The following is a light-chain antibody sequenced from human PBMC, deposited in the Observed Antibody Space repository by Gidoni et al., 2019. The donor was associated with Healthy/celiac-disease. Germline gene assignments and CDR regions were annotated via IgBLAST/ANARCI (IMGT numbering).Light chain of an antibody. CDR1: QSVSSSY. Sequence: DIVLTQAPGTLALSPGERATLSCRASQSVSSSYLAWYQQNPGQAPRLLIYGASSRATGSPDRFSGSGSVTDFTLTISRLEPEDFAVYYCQRLGTFGQXTKVEIK. CDR2: GAS. CDR3: QRLGT. J-gene: IGKJ1*01. V-gene: IGKV3-20*01.